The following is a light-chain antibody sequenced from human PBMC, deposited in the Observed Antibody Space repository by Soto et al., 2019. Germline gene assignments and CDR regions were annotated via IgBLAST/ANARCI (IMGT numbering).Light chain of an antibody. V-gene: IGKV1-5*01. CDR1: QNVTTW. J-gene: IGKJ1*01. CDR3: QHYNSYSEA. CDR2: DVS. Sequence: IPMTQSPSTLSAYVRDRVTITCRGGQNVTTWLGWYQHKPGNAPKLLLYDVSNLESGVPSRFSGSGSGTEFTLTISSLQPDDFATYYCQHYNSYSEAFGQGTKVDIK.